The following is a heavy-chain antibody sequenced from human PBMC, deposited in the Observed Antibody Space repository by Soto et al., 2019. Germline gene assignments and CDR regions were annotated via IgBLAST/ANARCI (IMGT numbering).Heavy chain of an antibody. CDR3: ARDTDYVVRGVIHTAFDY. V-gene: IGHV4-4*02. Sequence: PSETLSLTCAVSGGSISSSNWWSWVRQPPGKGLEWIGEIYHSGSTNYNPSLKSRVTISVDTSKNQFSLKLSSVTAADTAVYYCARDTDYVVRGVIHTAFDYWGQGTLVTVSS. CDR1: GGSISSSNW. J-gene: IGHJ4*02. D-gene: IGHD3-10*01. CDR2: IYHSGST.